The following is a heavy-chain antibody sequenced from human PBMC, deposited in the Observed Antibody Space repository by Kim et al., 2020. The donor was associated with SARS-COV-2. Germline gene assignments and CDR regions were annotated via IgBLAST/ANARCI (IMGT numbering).Heavy chain of an antibody. CDR3: APSSTSRQRFDP. J-gene: IGHJ5*02. D-gene: IGHD2-2*01. CDR1: GGTFSSYA. V-gene: IGHV1-69*04. CDR2: IIPILGIA. Sequence: SVKVSCKASGGTFSSYAISWVRQAPGQGLEWMGRIIPILGIANYAQKFQGRVTITADKSTSTAYMELSSLRSEDTAVYYCAPSSTSRQRFDPWGQGTLVTVSS.